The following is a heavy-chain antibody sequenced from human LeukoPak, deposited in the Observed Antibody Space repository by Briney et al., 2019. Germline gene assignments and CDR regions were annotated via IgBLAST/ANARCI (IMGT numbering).Heavy chain of an antibody. CDR1: GGSISSGDYY. D-gene: IGHD2-15*01. J-gene: IGHJ3*02. CDR3: ARGFSGGGSRRAFDI. Sequence: TSETLSLTCTVSGGSISSGDYYWGWIRQPPGKGLEWIGSIYYSGSTYYNPSLKSRVTISVDTSKNQFSLKLSSVTAADTAVYYCARGFSGGGSRRAFDIWGQGTMVTVSS. V-gene: IGHV4-39*07. CDR2: IYYSGST.